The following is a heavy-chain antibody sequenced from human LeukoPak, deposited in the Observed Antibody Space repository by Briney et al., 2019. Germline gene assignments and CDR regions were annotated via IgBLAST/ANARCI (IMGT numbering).Heavy chain of an antibody. Sequence: PGGSLRLSCAASGSSFSNYAMSWVRQAPGKGLEWVSGVTSGGGHIYYADFVKGRFTISRDDSKNTLFLQMDSLRVEDTAVYYCVTGDPIWFDPWGQGTLVTVSS. CDR3: VTGDPIWFDP. V-gene: IGHV3-23*01. CDR1: GSSFSNYA. D-gene: IGHD3-10*01. CDR2: VTSGGGHI. J-gene: IGHJ5*02.